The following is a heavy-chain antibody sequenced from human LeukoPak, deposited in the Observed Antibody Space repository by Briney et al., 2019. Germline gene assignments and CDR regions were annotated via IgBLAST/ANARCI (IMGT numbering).Heavy chain of an antibody. D-gene: IGHD3-10*01. Sequence: ASVKVSCKASGYIFTSYNMYWVRQAPGQGLEWMGIINSSGGSTNYAQKFQGRVTMTRDTSTSTVYMELSSLRSEDTAVYYCARVLLVGPHWFDPWGQGTLVTVSS. V-gene: IGHV1-46*01. J-gene: IGHJ5*02. CDR1: GYIFTSYN. CDR2: INSSGGST. CDR3: ARVLLVGPHWFDP.